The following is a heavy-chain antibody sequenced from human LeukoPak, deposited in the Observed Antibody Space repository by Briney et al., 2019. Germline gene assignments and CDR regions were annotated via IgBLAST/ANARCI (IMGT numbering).Heavy chain of an antibody. CDR1: GGSFSGYY. V-gene: IGHV4-34*01. Sequence: SETLSLTCAVYGGSFSGYYWSWIRQPPGKGLEWIGEINHSGSTNYNPSLKSRVTISVDTSKNQFSLKLSSVTAADTAVYYCAVGGYYYSNWGQGTLVTVSS. J-gene: IGHJ4*02. CDR3: AVGGYYYSN. D-gene: IGHD3-22*01. CDR2: INHSGST.